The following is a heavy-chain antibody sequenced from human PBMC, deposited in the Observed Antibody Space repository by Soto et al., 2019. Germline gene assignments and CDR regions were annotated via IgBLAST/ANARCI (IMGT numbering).Heavy chain of an antibody. CDR2: IFSNDEK. CDR1: GFSLSNPLMS. D-gene: IGHD6-19*01. V-gene: IGHV2-26*01. Sequence: QVTLKESGPVLVKPTETLTLTCTVSGFSLSNPLMSVSWIRQPPGTALEWLAHIFSNDEKSYSTSLKSRLTISKDTAKSHVVLTMTNMDPVDTATYYCARMYSSGSRKYYFDYWGQGTLVTVSS. J-gene: IGHJ4*02. CDR3: ARMYSSGSRKYYFDY.